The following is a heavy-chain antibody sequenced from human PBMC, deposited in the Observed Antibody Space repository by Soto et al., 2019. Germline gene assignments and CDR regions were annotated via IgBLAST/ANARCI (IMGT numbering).Heavy chain of an antibody. D-gene: IGHD2-2*01. CDR2: ITGSGGDT. CDR1: GFTFSNYA. CDR3: AKGSASSRPYYFDF. Sequence: GGSLRLSCAAAGFTFSNYAMSWVRQAPGKGLEWVSAITGSGGDTYHADSVKGRFTISRDNTKNTLFLQMNSLRAEDTAVYYCAKGSASSRPYYFDFWGQGTLVTVSS. V-gene: IGHV3-23*01. J-gene: IGHJ4*02.